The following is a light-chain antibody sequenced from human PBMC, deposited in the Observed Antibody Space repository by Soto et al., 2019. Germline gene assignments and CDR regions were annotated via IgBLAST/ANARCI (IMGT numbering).Light chain of an antibody. J-gene: IGLJ3*02. CDR1: SGHSSYA. Sequence: QSVLTQSPSASASLGASVKLTCTLSSGHSSYAIAWHQQQPEKGPRYLMKVNNDGSHSKGDGIPDRFSGSSSGAERYLTISSLQSEDEADYYCQTWGTGTWVFGGGTQLTVL. CDR3: QTWGTGTWV. CDR2: VNNDGSH. V-gene: IGLV4-69*01.